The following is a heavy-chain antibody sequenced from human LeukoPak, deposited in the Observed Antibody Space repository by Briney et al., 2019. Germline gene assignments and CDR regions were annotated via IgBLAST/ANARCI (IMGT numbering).Heavy chain of an antibody. D-gene: IGHD1-26*01. CDR1: GFTFNSYW. CDR3: ARDYMMGATFQTQGPVDY. Sequence: QSGGSLRLSCAASGFTFNSYWMNWVRQVPGKGLEWVANIDQDGSEKYHVDSVKGRFIISRDNAKNSLYLQMNSLRVEDTAVYYCARDYMMGATFQTQGPVDYWGQGTLVTVSS. CDR2: IDQDGSEK. V-gene: IGHV3-7*01. J-gene: IGHJ4*02.